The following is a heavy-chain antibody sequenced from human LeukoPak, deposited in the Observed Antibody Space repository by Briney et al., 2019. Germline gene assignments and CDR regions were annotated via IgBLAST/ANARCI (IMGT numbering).Heavy chain of an antibody. V-gene: IGHV1-8*01. D-gene: IGHD6-19*01. J-gene: IGHJ5*02. CDR1: GYTFTSYD. CDR2: MNPNSGNT. CDR3: ARRRVAGNWFDP. Sequence: ASVKVSRKASGYTFTSYDINWVRQATGQGLEWMGWMNPNSGNTGYAQKFQGRVTMTRNTSISTAYMELSSLRSEDTAVYYCARRRVAGNWFDPWGQGTLVTVSS.